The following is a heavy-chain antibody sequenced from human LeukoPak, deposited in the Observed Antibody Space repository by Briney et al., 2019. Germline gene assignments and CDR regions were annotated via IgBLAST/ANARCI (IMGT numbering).Heavy chain of an antibody. CDR1: GFTVSSNY. CDR3: ARDVPLSSSWGTGSLDV. J-gene: IGHJ6*02. Sequence: GGSLRLSCAASGFTVSSNYMSWVRQAPGKGLDWVSVIYSSGDTYYADSVKGRFTISRDNSKNTLYLQMNSLRAEDTAVYYCARDVPLSSSWGTGSLDVWGQGTTVTVSS. D-gene: IGHD6-13*01. V-gene: IGHV3-53*01. CDR2: IYSSGDT.